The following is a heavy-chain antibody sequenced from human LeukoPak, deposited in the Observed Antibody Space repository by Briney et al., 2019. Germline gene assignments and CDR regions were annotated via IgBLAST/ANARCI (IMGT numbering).Heavy chain of an antibody. CDR2: IYTSGST. CDR3: ARVIGYDYETYFDY. Sequence: PSETLSLTCAIYGGSFSGYYWSWIRQPAGKGLEWIGRIYTSGSTNYNPSLKSRVTMSVDTSKNQFSLKLSSVTAADTAVYYCARVIGYDYETYFDYWGQGTLVTVSS. CDR1: GGSFSGYY. V-gene: IGHV4-59*10. D-gene: IGHD5-12*01. J-gene: IGHJ4*02.